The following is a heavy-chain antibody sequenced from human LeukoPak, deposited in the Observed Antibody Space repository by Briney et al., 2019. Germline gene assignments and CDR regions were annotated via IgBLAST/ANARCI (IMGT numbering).Heavy chain of an antibody. CDR3: TRDRSSSWFGLWFDP. V-gene: IGHV3-74*01. J-gene: IGHJ5*02. CDR1: GFTFSSYL. CDR2: INSDGSST. D-gene: IGHD6-13*01. Sequence: GGSLRLSSAASGFTFSSYLMHWVRQGPGKGLVWVSRINSDGSSTTYADSVKGRFTISRDNAKNTLYLQMNSLRAEDTAVYYCTRDRSSSWFGLWFDPWGQGTLVTVSS.